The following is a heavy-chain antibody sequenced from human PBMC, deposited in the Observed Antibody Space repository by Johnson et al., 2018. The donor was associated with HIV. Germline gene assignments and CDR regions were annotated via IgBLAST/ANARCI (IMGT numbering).Heavy chain of an antibody. CDR3: ARGVGATTVAAFDI. V-gene: IGHV3-20*04. CDR2: INWNGGNR. Sequence: VQLVESGGGVVRPGGSLRLSCAASGFTFDDHGMSWVRQAPGKGLEWISGINWNGGNRGYADSVKGKFIISRDNGKNSLYLQMNSLRAEDTALYYCARGVGATTVAAFDIWGQGTMVTVSS. CDR1: GFTFDDHG. J-gene: IGHJ3*02. D-gene: IGHD1-26*01.